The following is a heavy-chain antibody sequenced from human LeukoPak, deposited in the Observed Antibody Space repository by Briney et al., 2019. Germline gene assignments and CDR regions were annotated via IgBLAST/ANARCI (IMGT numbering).Heavy chain of an antibody. CDR3: ATDIITIFGVVYGMDV. J-gene: IGHJ6*02. V-gene: IGHV1-24*01. D-gene: IGHD3-3*01. CDR2: FDPEDGET. Sequence: ASVKVSCKVSGYTLTELSMHWVRQAPGKGLEWMGGFDPEDGETIYAQKFQGRVTMTEDTSTDTAYMELSSLRFEDTAVYYCATDIITIFGVVYGMDVWGQGTTVTVSS. CDR1: GYTLTELS.